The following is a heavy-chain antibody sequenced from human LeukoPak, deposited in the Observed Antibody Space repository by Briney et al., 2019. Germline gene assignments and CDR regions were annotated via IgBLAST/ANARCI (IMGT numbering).Heavy chain of an antibody. CDR1: GGSISRNNYY. V-gene: IGHV4-39*01. Sequence: PSETLSLTCTVSGGSISRNNYYWDWIRQPPGKGLEYIGSIYYSGSTYYTPSLKSRVTISVDTSKNQFSLKLSSVTATDTAVYYCARHRGSSSNFDYWGQGTLVAVSS. D-gene: IGHD6-6*01. CDR2: IYYSGST. J-gene: IGHJ4*02. CDR3: ARHRGSSSNFDY.